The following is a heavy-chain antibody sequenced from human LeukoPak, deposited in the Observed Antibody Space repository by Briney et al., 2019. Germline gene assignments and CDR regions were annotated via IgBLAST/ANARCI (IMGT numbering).Heavy chain of an antibody. CDR2: INPSGGGT. J-gene: IGHJ4*02. V-gene: IGHV1-46*01. CDR3: ARSAVAGLFDY. CDR1: GYTFTSYY. D-gene: IGHD6-19*01. Sequence: ASVKVSCKASGYTFTSYYMHWVRQAPGQGLEWMGIINPSGGGTSYAQKFQGRVTMTRDTSTSTVYMELSSLRSEDTAVYYCARSAVAGLFDYWGQGTLVTVSS.